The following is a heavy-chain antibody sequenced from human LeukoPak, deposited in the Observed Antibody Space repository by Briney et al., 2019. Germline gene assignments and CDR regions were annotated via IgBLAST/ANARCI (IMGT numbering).Heavy chain of an antibody. J-gene: IGHJ4*02. CDR1: GFTFDDYA. D-gene: IGHD3-10*01. Sequence: PGGSLRLSCAASGFTFDDYAMHWVRQAPGKGLEWVSGISWNSGSIGYADSVKGRFTISRDNAKNSLYLQMNSLRAEDMALYYWAKGLEFGDPIDYWGQGTLVTVSS. V-gene: IGHV3-9*03. CDR2: ISWNSGSI. CDR3: AKGLEFGDPIDY.